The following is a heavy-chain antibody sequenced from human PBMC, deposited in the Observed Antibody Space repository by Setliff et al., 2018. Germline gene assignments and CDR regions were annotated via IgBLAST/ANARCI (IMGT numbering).Heavy chain of an antibody. CDR2: IYYSGTT. CDR1: GGSISSGTYY. Sequence: SETLSLTCTVSGGSISSGTYYWSWIRQPPGKGLEWIGYIYYSGTTYYNQSLKSRVTISLDTSKNQFSLNLSSVTAAYTAVYYCARGTFDTSGYFPYLIGYWGQGTLVTVSS. J-gene: IGHJ4*02. V-gene: IGHV4-31*03. CDR3: ARGTFDTSGYFPYLIGY. D-gene: IGHD3-22*01.